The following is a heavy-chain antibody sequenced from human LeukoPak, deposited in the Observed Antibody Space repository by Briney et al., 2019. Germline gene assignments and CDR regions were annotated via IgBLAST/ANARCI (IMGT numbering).Heavy chain of an antibody. V-gene: IGHV1-2*02. CDR3: ARDRLGGSGSYYDNWFDP. CDR2: ISPNSGGT. CDR1: GYTFTGYY. J-gene: IGHJ5*02. Sequence: ASVKVSCKASGYTFTGYYMHWVRQAPGQGLEWMGWISPNSGGTNYAQKFQGRVTMTRDTSISTAYMELSRLRSDDTAVYYCARDRLGGSGSYYDNWFDPWGQGTLVTVSS. D-gene: IGHD3-10*01.